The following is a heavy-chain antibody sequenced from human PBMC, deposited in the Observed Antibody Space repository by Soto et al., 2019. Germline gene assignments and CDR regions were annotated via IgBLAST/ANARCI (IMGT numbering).Heavy chain of an antibody. CDR2: IRNKVDSYQT. Sequence: EVQLVESGGGLVQPGGSLKLSCAASGLTFSASAMHWVRQAPGTGLEWVGRIRNKVDSYQTVYAAPVHGRFTISRDDSKNMAYLQMNSLTTEDTAVYYFCRHDARWGSCDYVGQGTRVTVSS. CDR1: GLTFSASA. J-gene: IGHJ4*02. CDR3: CRHDARWGSCDY. V-gene: IGHV3-73*02. D-gene: IGHD2-21*01.